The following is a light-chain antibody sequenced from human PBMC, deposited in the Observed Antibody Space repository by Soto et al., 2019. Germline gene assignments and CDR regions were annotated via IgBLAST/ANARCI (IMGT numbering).Light chain of an antibody. CDR1: QRISSR. CDR3: QQYNSYPYT. J-gene: IGKJ2*01. CDR2: KAS. V-gene: IGKV1-5*03. Sequence: DIQMTQSPSTLTSSVGDRVTITCRASQRISSRLAWYQQKPGTAPKLLISKASGLQSGVPSRFSGLGSGTEFSLIISNLQPNDSATYYCQQYNSYPYTFGQGTNLEIK.